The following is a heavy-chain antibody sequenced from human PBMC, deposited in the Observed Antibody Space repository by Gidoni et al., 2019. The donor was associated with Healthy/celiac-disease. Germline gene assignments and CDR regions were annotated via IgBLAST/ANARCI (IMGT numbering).Heavy chain of an antibody. V-gene: IGHV3-23*01. D-gene: IGHD3-3*01. CDR1: GFTFSSYA. Sequence: EVQLLESGGGLVQPGGSLRLSCAASGFTFSSYAMSWVRQAPGKGLEWVSAISGSGGSTYYADSVKGRFTISRDNSKNTLYLQMNSLRAEDTAVYYCAKLPGITIFGVVTYFDYWGQGTLVTVSS. J-gene: IGHJ4*02. CDR3: AKLPGITIFGVVTYFDY. CDR2: ISGSGGST.